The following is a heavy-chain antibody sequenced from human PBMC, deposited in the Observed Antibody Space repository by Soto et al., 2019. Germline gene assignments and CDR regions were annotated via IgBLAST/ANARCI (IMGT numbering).Heavy chain of an antibody. D-gene: IGHD4-17*01. Sequence: GESLKISCKGSGYSFTSYWLGCVRQMPGKGLEWMGIIYPGDSDTRYSPSFQGQVTVSADKSISTAYLQWSSLRAEDTAVYYCARAPNTVTALWGQGTLVTVSS. CDR3: ARAPNTVTAL. CDR1: GYSFTSYW. V-gene: IGHV5-51*01. CDR2: IYPGDSDT. J-gene: IGHJ4*02.